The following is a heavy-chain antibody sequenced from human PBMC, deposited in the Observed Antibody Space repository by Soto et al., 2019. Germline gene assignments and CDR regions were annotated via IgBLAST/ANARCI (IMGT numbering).Heavy chain of an antibody. CDR2: IWYDGSSK. V-gene: IGHV3-33*01. J-gene: IGHJ4*02. CDR1: GFTFSSYG. D-gene: IGHD3-10*01. Sequence: QVQLVESGGGVVQPGRSLRLSCAASGFTFSSYGMHWVRQAPGKGLEWVAVIWYDGSSKYYADSVKGRFTISRDNSKNTLYLQMNSLGAEDTAVDCCARDAGRGVFGAAGDYRGQGTLVTVSS. CDR3: ARDAGRGVFGAAGDY.